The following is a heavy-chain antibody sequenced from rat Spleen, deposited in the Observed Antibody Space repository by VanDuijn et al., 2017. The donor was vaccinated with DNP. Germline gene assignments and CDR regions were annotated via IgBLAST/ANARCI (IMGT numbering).Heavy chain of an antibody. CDR3: ARRYYGSYFDY. CDR2: IRYDGGST. D-gene: IGHD1-6*01. V-gene: IGHV5-22*01. J-gene: IGHJ2*01. CDR1: GFTFSDYY. Sequence: EVQLVESGGDLVQPGRSLKLFCAASGFTFSDYYMAWIRQAPTKGLEWVAYIRYDGGSTYYGDSVKGRFTISRDNAKSTLYLQMNSLRSEDMATYYCARRYYGSYFDYWGQGVMVTVSS.